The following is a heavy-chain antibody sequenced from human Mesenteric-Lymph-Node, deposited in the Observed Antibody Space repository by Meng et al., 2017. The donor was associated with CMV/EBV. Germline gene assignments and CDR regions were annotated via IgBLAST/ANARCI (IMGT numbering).Heavy chain of an antibody. D-gene: IGHD2-2*01. CDR2: IITIVGTA. CDR1: GTVSSYA. Sequence: GTVSSYAISWVRQAPGQGLEWMGGIITIVGTANYAQKLQGRVTITADESTSTAYMELSSLRSEDTAVYYCARTNGYCSSTSCYGNDYWGQGTLVTVSS. V-gene: IGHV1-69*01. CDR3: ARTNGYCSSTSCYGNDY. J-gene: IGHJ4*02.